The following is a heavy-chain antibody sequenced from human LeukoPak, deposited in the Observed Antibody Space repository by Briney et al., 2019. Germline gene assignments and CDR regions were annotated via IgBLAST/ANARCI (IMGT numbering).Heavy chain of an antibody. V-gene: IGHV3-23*01. CDR2: ISGRGDSA. Sequence: PGGSLRLSCAASGFPFTSYAMSWVRQAPGKGLEWVSGISGRGDSADYADSVKGRFTISRDNSKNTLYLRLNSLRVEDTATYYCVKDRYCPEVTCFGGGFEYWGQGTLVVVSS. CDR3: VKDRYCPEVTCFGGGFEY. CDR1: GFPFTSYA. D-gene: IGHD2-8*02. J-gene: IGHJ4*02.